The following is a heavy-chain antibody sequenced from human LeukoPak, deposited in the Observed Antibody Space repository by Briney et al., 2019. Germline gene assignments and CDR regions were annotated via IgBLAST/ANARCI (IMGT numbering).Heavy chain of an antibody. J-gene: IGHJ5*02. CDR2: IYYSGST. CDR1: GGSISSYY. V-gene: IGHV4-59*01. D-gene: IGHD2-15*01. CDR3: ARTGCSGGSCNSGFDP. Sequence: SETLSLTCTVSGGSISSYYWSWIRQPPGKGLEWIGYIYYSGSTNYNPSLKSRVTISVDTSKNQFSLKLSSVTAADTAVYYCARTGCSGGSCNSGFDPWGQGTLVTVSS.